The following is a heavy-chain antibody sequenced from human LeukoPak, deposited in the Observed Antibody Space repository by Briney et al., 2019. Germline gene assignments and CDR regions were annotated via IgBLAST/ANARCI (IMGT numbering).Heavy chain of an antibody. CDR2: IYYSGST. CDR1: GGSISSYY. CDR3: ARAYYYDSSGSTHWYFDL. D-gene: IGHD3-22*01. Sequence: SETLSLTCTVSGGSISSYYWSWIRQPPGKGLEWIGYIYYSGSTNYNPSLKSRVTISVDTSKNQFSLKLSSVTAADTTVYYCARAYYYDSSGSTHWYFDLWGRGTLVTVSS. V-gene: IGHV4-59*01. J-gene: IGHJ2*01.